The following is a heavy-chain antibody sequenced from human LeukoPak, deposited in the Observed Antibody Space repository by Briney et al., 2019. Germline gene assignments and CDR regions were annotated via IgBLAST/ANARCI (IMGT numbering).Heavy chain of an antibody. Sequence: ASVMVSCKASGYTFTSYYMHWVRQAPGQGLEWMGIINPSGGSTNYAQKFQGRVTMTRDTSISTAYTELSRLRSDDTAVYYCAREKVGAVNAFDIWGQGTMVTVSS. V-gene: IGHV1-2*02. CDR1: GYTFTSYY. CDR2: INPSGGST. CDR3: AREKVGAVNAFDI. J-gene: IGHJ3*02. D-gene: IGHD1-26*01.